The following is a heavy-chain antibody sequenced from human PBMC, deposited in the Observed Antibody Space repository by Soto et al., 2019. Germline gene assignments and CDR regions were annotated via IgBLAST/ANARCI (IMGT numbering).Heavy chain of an antibody. V-gene: IGHV3-7*03. CDR2: IKQDGSEK. CDR3: ARLIAAAGTSWFDP. CDR1: GFTFSSYW. J-gene: IGHJ5*02. Sequence: PGGSLRLSCAASGFTFSSYWMSWVRQAPGKGLEWVANIKQDGSEKYYVDSVKGRFTISRDNAKNSLYPQMNSLRAEDTAVYYCARLIAAAGTSWFDPWGQGTLVTVS. D-gene: IGHD6-13*01.